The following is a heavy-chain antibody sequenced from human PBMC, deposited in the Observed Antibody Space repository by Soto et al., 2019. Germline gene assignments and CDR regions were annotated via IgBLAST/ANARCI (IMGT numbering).Heavy chain of an antibody. Sequence: SDPLSPTYHSSGRTFTARYWISIRQPPRGGLEWIGEINHSGSTNYNPSLKSRVTISVDTSKNQFSLKLSSVTAADTAVYYCSGSAPGSGSYYVPYDYYGMDVWGQGTTVT. V-gene: IGHV4-34*08. CDR1: GRTFTARY. D-gene: IGHD3-10*01. J-gene: IGHJ6*02. CDR2: INHSGST. CDR3: SGSAPGSGSYYVPYDYYGMDV.